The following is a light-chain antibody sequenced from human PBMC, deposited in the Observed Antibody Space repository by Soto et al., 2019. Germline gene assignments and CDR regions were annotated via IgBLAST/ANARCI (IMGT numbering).Light chain of an antibody. Sequence: EIVLTQSPATLSLSPGERATLSCRASQSISSHLAWYQQKPGQAPRLLMYDVSNRATDIPARFSGSGSGTDFPLTLSSLEPEDFAVYYCQQRPNWPLTFGGGTKVEIK. CDR2: DVS. V-gene: IGKV3-11*01. CDR1: QSISSH. J-gene: IGKJ4*01. CDR3: QQRPNWPLT.